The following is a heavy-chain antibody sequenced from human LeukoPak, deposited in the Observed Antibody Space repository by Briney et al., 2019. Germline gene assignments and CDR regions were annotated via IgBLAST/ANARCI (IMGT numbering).Heavy chain of an antibody. J-gene: IGHJ4*02. CDR3: ARARHGYCSGGSCYGLSYYFDC. CDR1: GYTFTSYG. Sequence: ASVKVSCKASGYTFTSYGISWVRQAPGQGLEWMAWISAYNGNTHYAQKFQDRITITTDTSTTTAYMEMTSLRSDDTAVYYCARARHGYCSGGSCYGLSYYFDCWGQGTLVTVSS. D-gene: IGHD2-15*01. V-gene: IGHV1-18*01. CDR2: ISAYNGNT.